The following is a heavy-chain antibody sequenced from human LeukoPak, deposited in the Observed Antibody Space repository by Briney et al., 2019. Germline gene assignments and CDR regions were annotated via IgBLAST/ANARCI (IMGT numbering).Heavy chain of an antibody. CDR3: ARQKCTSTSCLTKNAFDI. J-gene: IGHJ3*02. Sequence: SKTLSLTCTVSGSISGYYWSWIRQPPGKGLEWIGYIYTSGSTNYNPSLESRVTISVDTSKNQFSLDLRSVTAAETALYYCARQKCTSTSCLTKNAFDIWGQGTMVTVSS. CDR1: GSISGYY. V-gene: IGHV4-4*09. CDR2: IYTSGST. D-gene: IGHD2-2*01.